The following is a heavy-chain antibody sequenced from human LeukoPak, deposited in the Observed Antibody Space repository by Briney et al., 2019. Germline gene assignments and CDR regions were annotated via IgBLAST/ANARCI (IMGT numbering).Heavy chain of an antibody. CDR3: AGASGTTETLWGFDL. Sequence: PSETLSLTCTVSGGSISSHYWSWIRQPPGKGLEWIGYIYYSGSTNYNPSLKSRVTISVDTSKNQFSLKLSSVTAADTAVYFCAGASGTTETLWGFDLWGQGILVTVSS. CDR1: GGSISSHY. J-gene: IGHJ4*02. V-gene: IGHV4-59*11. D-gene: IGHD4-17*01. CDR2: IYYSGST.